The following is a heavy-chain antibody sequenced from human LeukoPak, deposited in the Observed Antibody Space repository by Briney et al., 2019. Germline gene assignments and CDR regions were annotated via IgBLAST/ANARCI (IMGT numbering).Heavy chain of an antibody. CDR1: GFTFSNYG. Sequence: GGSLRLSCAASGFTFSNYGMHWVRQAPGKGLEWVAYIRNDGSNNYYEDSVKGRFTISRDNSKNALYLQMNSLRAEDTAMYFCAKDPGYRDFWGQGTLVTVSS. CDR2: IRNDGSNN. J-gene: IGHJ4*02. V-gene: IGHV3-30*02. D-gene: IGHD5-18*01. CDR3: AKDPGYRDF.